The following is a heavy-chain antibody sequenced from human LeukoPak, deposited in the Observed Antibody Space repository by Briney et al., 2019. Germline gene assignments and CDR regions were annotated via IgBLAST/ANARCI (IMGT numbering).Heavy chain of an antibody. CDR3: ARESMVRGGFDY. Sequence: KASETLSLTCAVYGGSFSGYYWSWIRQPPGKGLEWIGEINHSGSTNYNPSLKSRVTISVDTSKNQFSLKLSSVTAADAAVYYCARESMVRGGFDYWDQGTLVTVSS. J-gene: IGHJ4*02. V-gene: IGHV4-34*01. D-gene: IGHD3-10*01. CDR2: INHSGST. CDR1: GGSFSGYY.